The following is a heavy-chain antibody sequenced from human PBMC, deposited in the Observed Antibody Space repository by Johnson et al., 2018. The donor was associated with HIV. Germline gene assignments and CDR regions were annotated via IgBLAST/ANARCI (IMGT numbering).Heavy chain of an antibody. J-gene: IGHJ3*02. V-gene: IGHV3-20*04. D-gene: IGHD3-22*01. Sequence: VQLVESGGGVVRPGGSLRLSCAASGFTFDDYGMSWVRHAPGKGLEWVSGINWNGGSTGYAASVKGRFTISRDNAKNSLYLQMNSLRAEDTAVYYCARGYGTSGYYYGDAFDIWGQGTLVTVSS. CDR2: INWNGGST. CDR1: GFTFDDYG. CDR3: ARGYGTSGYYYGDAFDI.